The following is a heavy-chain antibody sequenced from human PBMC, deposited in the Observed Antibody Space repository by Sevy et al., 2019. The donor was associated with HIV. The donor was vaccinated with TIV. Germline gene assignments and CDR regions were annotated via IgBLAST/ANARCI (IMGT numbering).Heavy chain of an antibody. V-gene: IGHV4-39*01. CDR2: IYYSGST. Sequence: SETLSLTSTVSGGSISRSNYYWGWIRQPPGKGLEWIGSIYYSGSTYYKPSLKSRVTISVDTSKNQFSLKLSSVTAADTAVYYCARVTWYTSGWYWFEPWGQRTLVTVSS. CDR3: ARVTWYTSGWYWFEP. J-gene: IGHJ5*02. CDR1: GGSISRSNYY. D-gene: IGHD6-19*01.